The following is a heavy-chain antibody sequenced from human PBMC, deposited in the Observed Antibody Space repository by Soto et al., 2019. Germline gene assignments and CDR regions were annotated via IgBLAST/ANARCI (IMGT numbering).Heavy chain of an antibody. V-gene: IGHV1-24*01. CDR1: GHTLTELS. CDR3: AAGGTRWLHSPFDY. Sequence: QVQLVQSGAEVKKPGASVKVSCKVSGHTLTELSMHWVRQAPGRGLEWMGGFDPEDGETISAQKFQGRVTMTEDTSTDSTYMELTRLISEDKAVYYCAAGGTRWLHSPFDYWGQGTLVTISS. D-gene: IGHD1-1*01. J-gene: IGHJ4*02. CDR2: FDPEDGET.